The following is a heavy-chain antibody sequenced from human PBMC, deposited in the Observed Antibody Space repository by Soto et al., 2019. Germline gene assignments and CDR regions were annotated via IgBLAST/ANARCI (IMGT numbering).Heavy chain of an antibody. CDR3: TGEVASGY. J-gene: IGHJ4*02. Sequence: QVQLVESGGGVVQPGRSLRLSCAVSGSTVSTYGMHWVRQAPGKGLEWVAVISRDGGTKYYVDSVKGRFTISRDNSRNTLFLEMNSLRSDDMAVYYCTGEVASGYWGQGTLVTVSS. V-gene: IGHV3-30*03. CDR1: GSTVSTYG. D-gene: IGHD2-8*02. CDR2: ISRDGGTK.